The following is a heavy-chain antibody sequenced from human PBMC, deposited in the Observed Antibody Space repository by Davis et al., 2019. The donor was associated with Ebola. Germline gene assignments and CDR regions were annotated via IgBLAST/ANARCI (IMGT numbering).Heavy chain of an antibody. CDR3: VKEGTTTIWVDSDN. D-gene: IGHD1-26*01. V-gene: IGHV3-74*01. Sequence: HTGGSLRLSCAASGFTFSNYWMHWVRQAPGKGLVWVSRINRDESGITYADSVKGRFTISRDNAKNTLYLQMNSLRVEDTAVYYCVKEGTTTIWVDSDNWGQGTLVTVAS. J-gene: IGHJ4*02. CDR2: INRDESGI. CDR1: GFTFSNYW.